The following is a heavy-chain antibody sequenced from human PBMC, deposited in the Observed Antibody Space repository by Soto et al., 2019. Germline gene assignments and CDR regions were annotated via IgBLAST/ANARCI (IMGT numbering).Heavy chain of an antibody. D-gene: IGHD6-19*01. CDR3: ARPRSVAVAGTSLDY. V-gene: IGHV1-3*01. J-gene: IGHJ4*02. CDR1: GYTFTSYA. Sequence: QVQLVQSGAEVKKPGASVKVSCKASGYTFTSYAMHWVRQAPGQRLEWMGWINAGNGNTKYSQKFQGRVTITRDTSASTAYMELSRLRSEDTAVYYCARPRSVAVAGTSLDYWGQGTLVTVSS. CDR2: INAGNGNT.